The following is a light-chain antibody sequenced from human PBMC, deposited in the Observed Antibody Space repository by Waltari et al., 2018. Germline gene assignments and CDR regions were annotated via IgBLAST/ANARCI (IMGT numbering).Light chain of an antibody. CDR3: QQLSSPFT. V-gene: IGKV1-9*01. CDR1: QGISSY. J-gene: IGKJ3*01. CDR2: AAS. Sequence: DIQLTQSPSFLSASVGDRVTITCRASQGISSYLAWYQQKPGKAPKLLIYAASTLQSGVPSRFSGSVSGTDFTLTISSLQPEDFATYYCQQLSSPFTFGPGTKVDIK.